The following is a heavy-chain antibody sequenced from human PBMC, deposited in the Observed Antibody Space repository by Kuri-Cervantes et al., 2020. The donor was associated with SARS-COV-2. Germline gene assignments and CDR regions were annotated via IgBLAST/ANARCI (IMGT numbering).Heavy chain of an antibody. CDR3: ARGPTFPYYYYMDV. CDR1: GYTFTSCD. CDR2: MNPYSGNT. V-gene: IGHV1-8*03. Sequence: ASVMVSCNASGYTFTSCDINWVRQDTGQGREWMGWMNPYSGNTVYAQKFQGRDTITRNTSISTAYMELSSMRSEDTAVYYCARGPTFPYYYYMDVWGKGTTVTVSS. J-gene: IGHJ6*03.